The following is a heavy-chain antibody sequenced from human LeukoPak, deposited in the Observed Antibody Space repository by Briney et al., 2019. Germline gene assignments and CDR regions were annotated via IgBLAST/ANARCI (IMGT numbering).Heavy chain of an antibody. CDR3: ARAPSPRGWLQFLYYFDY. CDR2: INHSGST. D-gene: IGHD5-24*01. V-gene: IGHV4-34*01. J-gene: IGHJ4*02. Sequence: PSETLSLTCAVYGGSFSGYYWSWIRQPPGKGLEWIGEINHSGSTNYNPSLKSRVTISVDTSNNQFSLKLSSVTAADTAVYYCARAPSPRGWLQFLYYFDYWGQGTLVTVSS. CDR1: GGSFSGYY.